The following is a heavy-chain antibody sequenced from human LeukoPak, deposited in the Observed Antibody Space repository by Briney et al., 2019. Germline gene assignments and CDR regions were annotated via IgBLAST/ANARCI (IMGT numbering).Heavy chain of an antibody. J-gene: IGHJ4*02. V-gene: IGHV3-48*01. CDR3: ARDNYYGSGSYSDY. CDR1: GFTLSSYS. Sequence: GGSLRLSCAASGFTLSSYSMNWVRQAPGKGLEWVSYISSSSSTIYYADSVKGRFTISRDNAKNSLYLQMNSLRAEDTAVYYCARDNYYGSGSYSDYWGQGTLVTVSS. CDR2: ISSSSSTI. D-gene: IGHD3-10*01.